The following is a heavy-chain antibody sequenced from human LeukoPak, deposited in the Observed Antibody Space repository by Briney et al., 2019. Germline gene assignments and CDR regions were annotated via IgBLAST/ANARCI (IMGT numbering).Heavy chain of an antibody. CDR3: AKDYTAMVRGPDY. Sequence: GRSLRLSCAASGFTFDDYAMHWVRQAPGKGLEWVSGISWNSGSIGYADSVKGRFTISRDNAKNSLHLQMNSLRAEDTALYYCAKDYTAMVRGPDYWGQGTLVTVSS. J-gene: IGHJ4*02. D-gene: IGHD5-18*01. V-gene: IGHV3-9*01. CDR1: GFTFDDYA. CDR2: ISWNSGSI.